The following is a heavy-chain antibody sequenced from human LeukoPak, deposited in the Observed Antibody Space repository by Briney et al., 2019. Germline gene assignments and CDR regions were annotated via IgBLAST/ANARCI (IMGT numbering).Heavy chain of an antibody. CDR2: IFYSGST. V-gene: IGHV4-59*12. CDR1: GGSISDYY. J-gene: IGHJ5*01. CDR3: ARLEYCGSASCYGDS. D-gene: IGHD2-2*01. Sequence: SETLSLTCTVSGGSISDYYWSWIRQSAGKGLEWIGYIFYSGSTNYNPSLKSRVSISVDTSKNQFSLRLSSVTAADTAVYYCARLEYCGSASCYGDSWGQGILVTVSS.